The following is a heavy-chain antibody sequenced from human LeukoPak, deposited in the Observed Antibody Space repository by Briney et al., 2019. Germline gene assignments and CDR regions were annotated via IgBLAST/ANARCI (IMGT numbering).Heavy chain of an antibody. J-gene: IGHJ4*02. CDR1: GFTFSDYG. D-gene: IGHD3-10*01. CDR3: ARGGQFGEFTLE. V-gene: IGHV3-30*03. Sequence: PGRSLRLSCAASGFTFSDYGMHWVRQAPGKGLEWVAVISYDGSNRYYADSVKGRFTISRDPSKNTLYLQMNSLRAEDTAVYYCARGGQFGEFTLEWGQGTLVTVSS. CDR2: ISYDGSNR.